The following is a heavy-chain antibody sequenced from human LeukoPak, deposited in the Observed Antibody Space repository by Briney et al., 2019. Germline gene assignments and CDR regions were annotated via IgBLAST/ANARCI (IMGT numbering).Heavy chain of an antibody. D-gene: IGHD1-26*01. CDR1: GYTFTSYD. J-gene: IGHJ6*03. V-gene: IGHV1-8*01. CDR2: MNPNSGNT. Sequence: ASVKVSCKASGYTFTSYDINWVRQATGQGLEWIGWMNPNSGNTGYAQKFQGRVTMTRNASISTAYMELSSLRSEDTAVYYCARGCRSGSYLSRYYYYMDVWGKGTTVTVSS. CDR3: ARGCRSGSYLSRYYYYMDV.